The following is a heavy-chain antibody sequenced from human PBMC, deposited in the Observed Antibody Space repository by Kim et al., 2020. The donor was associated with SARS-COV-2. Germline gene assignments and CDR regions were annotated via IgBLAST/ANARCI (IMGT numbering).Heavy chain of an antibody. D-gene: IGHD2-2*01. CDR2: ISSSSSYI. Sequence: GGSLRLSCAASGFTFSSYIMNWVRQAPGKGLEWVSSISSSSSYIYYADSVKGRFTISRDNAKNSLYLQMNSLRAEDTAVYYCARDRVVPAAMNYYYGMDVWGQGTTVTVSS. CDR1: GFTFSSYI. CDR3: ARDRVVPAAMNYYYGMDV. J-gene: IGHJ6*02. V-gene: IGHV3-21*01.